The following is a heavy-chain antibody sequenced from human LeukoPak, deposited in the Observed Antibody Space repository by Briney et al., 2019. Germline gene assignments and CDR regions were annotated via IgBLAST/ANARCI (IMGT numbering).Heavy chain of an antibody. J-gene: IGHJ4*02. D-gene: IGHD1-26*01. CDR1: GGTFSSYA. Sequence: SVKVSCKASGGTFSSYAISWVRQAPGQGLEWMGGIIPIFGTANYAQEFQGRVTITTDESTSTAYMELSSLRSEDTAVYYCARMAGYGGSYYFDYWGQGTLVTVSS. V-gene: IGHV1-69*05. CDR2: IIPIFGTA. CDR3: ARMAGYGGSYYFDY.